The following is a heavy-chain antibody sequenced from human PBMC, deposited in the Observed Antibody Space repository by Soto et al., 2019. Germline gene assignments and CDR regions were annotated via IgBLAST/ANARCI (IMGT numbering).Heavy chain of an antibody. CDR3: ARGLFASGRPQWFDS. J-gene: IGHJ5*02. CDR1: GGSISSGGYY. V-gene: IGHV4-31*03. CDR2: IYYSGST. Sequence: SETLSLTCTVSGGSISSGGYYWSWIRQHPGKGLEWIGYIYYSGSTYYNPSLKSRVTISVDTSMNEFSLQLSSVTAADTAVYYCARGLFASGRPQWFDSWGQATVITVSS. D-gene: IGHD3-10*01.